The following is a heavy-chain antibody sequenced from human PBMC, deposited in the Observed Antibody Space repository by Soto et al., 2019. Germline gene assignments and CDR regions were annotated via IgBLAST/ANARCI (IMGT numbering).Heavy chain of an antibody. J-gene: IGHJ3*02. CDR3: AGIVVGVADAEDAFDI. D-gene: IGHD2-15*01. Sequence: EVQLVESGGGLVQPGGSLRLSCAASGFTFSSYWMSWVRQAPGKGLEWVANIKQDGSEKYYVDSVKGRFTISRDNAKNSLDLQMNSLSAEDTAVYYCAGIVVGVADAEDAFDIWGQGTMVTVSS. CDR2: IKQDGSEK. CDR1: GFTFSSYW. V-gene: IGHV3-7*01.